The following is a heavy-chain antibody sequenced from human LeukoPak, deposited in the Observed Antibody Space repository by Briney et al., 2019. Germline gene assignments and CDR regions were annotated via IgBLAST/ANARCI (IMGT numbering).Heavy chain of an antibody. Sequence: SETLSLTCTVSGGSISSYYWSWIRQPPGKGLEWIGYIYYSGSTNYNPSLKSRVSISVDTSKNHFSLKLSSVTAADTAMYYCARAVSEKGAELDYWGQGTLVTVSS. V-gene: IGHV4-59*01. CDR1: GGSISSYY. CDR2: IYYSGST. J-gene: IGHJ4*02. CDR3: ARAVSEKGAELDY.